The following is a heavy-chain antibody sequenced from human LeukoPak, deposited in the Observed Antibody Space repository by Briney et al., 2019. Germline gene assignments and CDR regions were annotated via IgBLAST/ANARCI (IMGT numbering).Heavy chain of an antibody. V-gene: IGHV3-9*01. CDR1: GFTFDDYA. CDR2: ISWNSGSI. CDR3: AKDTLYYYDSSGYLSY. J-gene: IGHJ4*02. Sequence: GRSLRLSCAASGFTFDDYAMPWVRQAPGKGLEWVSGISWNSGSIGYADSVKGRFTISRDNAKNSLYLQMNSLGAEDTALYYCAKDTLYYYDSSGYLSYWGQGTLVTVSS. D-gene: IGHD3-22*01.